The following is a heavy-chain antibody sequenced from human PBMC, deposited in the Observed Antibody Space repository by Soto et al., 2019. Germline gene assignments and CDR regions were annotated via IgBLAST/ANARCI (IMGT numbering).Heavy chain of an antibody. CDR2: IYPGDHET. V-gene: IGHV5-51*01. Sequence: GESLKISCQCSGYTFSNFWIGWVRQLPGQGLEWMGIIYPGDHETRYSPSFLGKVTISAETSINTAYLQWSSLEASDSAFYFCARGPRSSPYFDFWGQGALVTVSS. J-gene: IGHJ4*02. D-gene: IGHD6-13*01. CDR3: ARGPRSSPYFDF. CDR1: GYTFSNFW.